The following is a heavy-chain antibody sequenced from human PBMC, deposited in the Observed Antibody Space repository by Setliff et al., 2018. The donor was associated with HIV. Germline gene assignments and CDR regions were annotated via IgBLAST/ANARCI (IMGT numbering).Heavy chain of an antibody. CDR3: ARADSGSYPGGAFDI. CDR1: SGSVSRSDYY. V-gene: IGHV4-39*07. D-gene: IGHD1-26*01. Sequence: KTSETLSLTCTVSSGSVSRSDYYWGWIRQPPGKGLEWIGSIYWSGLTFYNPSLKSRVTISVHTSENQFSLKLSSVTAADTAVYYCARADSGSYPGGAFDIWGQGTMVTVSS. J-gene: IGHJ3*02. CDR2: IYWSGLT.